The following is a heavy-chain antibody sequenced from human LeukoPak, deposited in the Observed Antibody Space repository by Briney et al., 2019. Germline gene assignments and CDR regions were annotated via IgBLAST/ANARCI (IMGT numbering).Heavy chain of an antibody. CDR1: GDSITSRGFY. V-gene: IGHV4-31*03. J-gene: IGHJ3*01. CDR2: ITNSGST. Sequence: PSETLSLTCNVSGDSITSRGFYWSWLRHHPGRGLEWIGHITNSGSTSHNPSLKSRLTIARDTSKNQFSLGLTFATAADTAIYYCARDNILTSSPDAFDFWGRGTLVTVSS. CDR3: ARDNILTSSPDAFDF. D-gene: IGHD3-9*01.